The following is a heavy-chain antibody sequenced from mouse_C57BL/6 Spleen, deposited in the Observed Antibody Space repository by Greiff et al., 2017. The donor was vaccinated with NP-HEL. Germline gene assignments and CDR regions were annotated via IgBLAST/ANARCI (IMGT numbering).Heavy chain of an antibody. CDR1: GYTFTTYP. D-gene: IGHD1-1*01. CDR3: ARKDILLSTTAVRGYVDV. J-gene: IGHJ1*03. Sequence: QVQLKQSGAELVKPGASVKMSCKASGYTFTTYPIEWMKQNHGKSLEWIGNFHPYNDDTKYNEKFKGKATLTVEKSSSTVYLELSRLTSDDSAVYYCARKDILLSTTAVRGYVDVWGTGTTVTVSS. CDR2: FHPYNDDT. V-gene: IGHV1-47*01.